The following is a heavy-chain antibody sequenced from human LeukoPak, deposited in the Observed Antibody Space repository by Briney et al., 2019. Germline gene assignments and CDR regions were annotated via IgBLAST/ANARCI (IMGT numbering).Heavy chain of an antibody. CDR3: ARGRPAVVDY. Sequence: SETLSLTCAVYGGSFSGYYRSWIRQPPGKGLEWIGEINHSGSTNYNPSLKSRVTISVDTSKNQFSLKLSSVTAADTAVYYCARGRPAVVDYWGQGTLVTVSS. CDR2: INHSGST. J-gene: IGHJ4*02. D-gene: IGHD6-19*01. V-gene: IGHV4-34*01. CDR1: GGSFSGYY.